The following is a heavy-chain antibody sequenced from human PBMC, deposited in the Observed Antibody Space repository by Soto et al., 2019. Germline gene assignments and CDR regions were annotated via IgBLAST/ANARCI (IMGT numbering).Heavy chain of an antibody. Sequence: VGSLRLSCAASGFTFSTYAMSWVRQTPGKGPEWVSGISVSGGSRYYADSVKGRFTISRDTSKNTLYLQMNSLRAEDTALYYCATDLPGGEDDHYGMDVWGQGTTVTVSS. D-gene: IGHD2-21*01. CDR1: GFTFSTYA. J-gene: IGHJ6*02. CDR2: ISVSGGSR. CDR3: ATDLPGGEDDHYGMDV. V-gene: IGHV3-23*01.